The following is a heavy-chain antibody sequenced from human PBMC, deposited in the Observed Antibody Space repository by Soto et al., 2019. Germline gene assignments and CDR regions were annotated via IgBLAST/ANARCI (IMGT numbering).Heavy chain of an antibody. CDR2: INHRGST. CDR3: ARERAVLLWFVETSSCDT. Sequence: QVQLQQWGAGLLKPSETLSLTCAVYVGAFGGYYWSWLRQPPGKGLECIVEINHRGSTNYIPSLRCRVTISVESSYTLYSLPPNPGDAAETAVSYCARERAVLLWFVETSSCDTWGQGIMVTFSS. V-gene: IGHV4-34*01. D-gene: IGHD3-10*01. J-gene: IGHJ5*02. CDR1: VGAFGGYY.